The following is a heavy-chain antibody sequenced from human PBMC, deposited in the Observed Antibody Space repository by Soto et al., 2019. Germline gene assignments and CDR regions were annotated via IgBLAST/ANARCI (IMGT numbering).Heavy chain of an antibody. CDR3: ATAAYSTSWYDF. Sequence: QVQLVPSGAEVKKPGASVKLSCKSSEYTFTDYYIHWVRQAPGQGLEWMGLINPSGGSTSYAQKFQFRVTITSDTSSSTVYMELSSLRSEDTAVYYCATAAYSTSWYDFWGQGTLVTVSS. V-gene: IGHV1-46*01. CDR1: EYTFTDYY. J-gene: IGHJ5*01. CDR2: INPSGGST. D-gene: IGHD6-13*01.